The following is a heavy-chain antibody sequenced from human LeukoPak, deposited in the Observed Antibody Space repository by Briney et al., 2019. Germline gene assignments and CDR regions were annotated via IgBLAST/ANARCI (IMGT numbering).Heavy chain of an antibody. CDR3: VRDSFDGTYYQGFDY. D-gene: IGHD1-26*01. V-gene: IGHV3-74*01. CDR2: ISDDGRRT. J-gene: IGHJ4*02. Sequence: GGSLRLSCAGSGFMFNGYWMQWVRQVPGKGLVWVARISDDGRRTTYADFVKGRFTISRDNAKNTLYLQMNSLRAGDTALYYCVRDSFDGTYYQGFDYWGQGTLVTVSS. CDR1: GFMFNGYW.